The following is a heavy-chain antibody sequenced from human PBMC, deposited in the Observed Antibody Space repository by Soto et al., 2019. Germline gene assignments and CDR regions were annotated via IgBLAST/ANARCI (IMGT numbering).Heavy chain of an antibody. CDR1: GFTFFSYG. V-gene: IGHV3-30*18. D-gene: IGHD2-2*01. CDR3: AKEGERYCSTTSCFYGMDV. J-gene: IGHJ6*02. Sequence: QVQLVESGGGVVQPGRSLRLSCAASGFTFFSYGMHWVRQAPGKGLECVSLISYDGSKKYYADSVKGRFTISRDNSGNTLDLQLNSLRTEDTAVYYCAKEGERYCSTTSCFYGMDVWGQGTTVIVSS. CDR2: ISYDGSKK.